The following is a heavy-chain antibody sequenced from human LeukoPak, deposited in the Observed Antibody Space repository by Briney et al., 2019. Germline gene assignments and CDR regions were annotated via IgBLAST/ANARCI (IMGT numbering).Heavy chain of an antibody. CDR1: GYPFRDYD. D-gene: IGHD4-17*01. CDR2: INPHSGKT. CDR3: ARLSSHYGDYKVDP. Sequence: ASVKVSCKTSGYPFRDYDINWVRQATGQGLEWMGWINPHSGKTGYAQKFQGRVTMTTDTSARTAYMELSSLRSEDTAVYYCARLSSHYGDYKVDPWGQGTLVTVSS. V-gene: IGHV1-8*01. J-gene: IGHJ5*02.